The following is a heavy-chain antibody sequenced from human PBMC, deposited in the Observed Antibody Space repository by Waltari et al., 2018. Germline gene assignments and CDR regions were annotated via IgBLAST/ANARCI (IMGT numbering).Heavy chain of an antibody. Sequence: EVQLVESGGGLVQPGGSLRLSCAASGFTFSSYWMSWVRQAPGKGLEWVANIKQDGSDKYYVDSVKGRFTISRDNAKNSLYLQMNSLRAEDTAVYYCAKGPYCGGNCYSAVNYYGMDVWGQGTTVTVSS. D-gene: IGHD2-21*01. V-gene: IGHV3-7*03. J-gene: IGHJ6*02. CDR3: AKGPYCGGNCYSAVNYYGMDV. CDR2: IKQDGSDK. CDR1: GFTFSSYW.